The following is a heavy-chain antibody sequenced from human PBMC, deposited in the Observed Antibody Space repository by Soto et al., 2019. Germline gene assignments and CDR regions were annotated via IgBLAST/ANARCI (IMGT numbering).Heavy chain of an antibody. Sequence: EVQLVESGGGLVKPGGSLRLSCAASGFTFSSYSMNWVRQAPGKGLEWVSSISSSSSYIYYADSVKGRFTISRDNAKNSLYLQMNSLRAEDTAVYYCARDDAYWKYSGSYYGYWGQGTLVTVSS. CDR3: ARDDAYWKYSGSYYGY. D-gene: IGHD1-26*01. J-gene: IGHJ4*02. V-gene: IGHV3-21*01. CDR2: ISSSSSYI. CDR1: GFTFSSYS.